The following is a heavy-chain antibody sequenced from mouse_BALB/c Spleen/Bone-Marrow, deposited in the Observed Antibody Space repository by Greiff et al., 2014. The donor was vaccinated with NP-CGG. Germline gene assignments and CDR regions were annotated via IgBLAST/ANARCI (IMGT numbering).Heavy chain of an antibody. CDR3: SRVRNWADY. J-gene: IGHJ2*01. CDR1: GYAFSSYW. CDR2: IYPGDGDT. Sequence: VHLVESGAELVRPGSSVKISCKASGYAFSSYWMNWVKQRPGQGPEWIGQIYPGDGDTNYNGKFKGKATLTADKSSSTAYMQLSSLTSEDSAVYFCSRVRNWADYWGQGTTLTVSS. D-gene: IGHD4-1*01. V-gene: IGHV1-80*01.